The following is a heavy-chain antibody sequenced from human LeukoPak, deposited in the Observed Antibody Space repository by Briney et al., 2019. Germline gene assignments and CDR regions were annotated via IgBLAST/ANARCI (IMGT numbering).Heavy chain of an antibody. CDR1: GFTFSSYA. V-gene: IGHV3-23*01. CDR3: AKATFFSGSYFYFDY. Sequence: GGSLRLXCAASGFTFSSYAMSWVRQAPGKGLESVSAISGSGGSTYYADSVKGRFTISRDNSKNTLYLQMNSLRAEDTAVYYCAKATFFSGSYFYFDYWGQGTLVTVSS. D-gene: IGHD1-26*01. CDR2: ISGSGGST. J-gene: IGHJ4*02.